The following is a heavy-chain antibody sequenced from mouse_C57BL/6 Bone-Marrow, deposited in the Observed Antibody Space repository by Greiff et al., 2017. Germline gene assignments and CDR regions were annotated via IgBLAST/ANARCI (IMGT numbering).Heavy chain of an antibody. CDR1: GYSITSDY. Sequence: EVKLLESGPGLAKPSQTLSLTCSVTGYSITSDYWNWIRKFPGNKLEYMGYISYSGSTYYNPSLKSRISITRDTPKNQYYLQLNSVTTEDTATYYCARVLYSNYDWYFDVWGTGTTVTVSS. V-gene: IGHV3-8*01. D-gene: IGHD2-5*01. CDR3: ARVLYSNYDWYFDV. J-gene: IGHJ1*03. CDR2: ISYSGST.